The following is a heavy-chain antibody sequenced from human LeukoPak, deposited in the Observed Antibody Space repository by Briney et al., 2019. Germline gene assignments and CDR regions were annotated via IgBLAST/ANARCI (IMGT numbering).Heavy chain of an antibody. D-gene: IGHD2-8*01. V-gene: IGHV3-30*04. CDR3: ARVYLERLTAGYFDH. CDR1: GLTFRTYS. CDR2: RSYDGRQN. Sequence: PGGSLRLSFAGSGLTFRTYSMNLVRQAPGQGLEWGAVRSYDGRQNYYADSVKGRFTISRDNSKNTLYLQMNSLRDEDSAAYYCARVYLERLTAGYFDHWGQGTWVTVSP. J-gene: IGHJ4*02.